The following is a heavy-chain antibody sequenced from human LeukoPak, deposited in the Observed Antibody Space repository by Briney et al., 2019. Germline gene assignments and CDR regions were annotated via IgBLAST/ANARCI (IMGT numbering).Heavy chain of an antibody. V-gene: IGHV3-23*01. CDR2: MCGTAGCT. Sequence: GGSLRLSCPASGFTFYMYAMSWVRQAPGKGLEWVASMCGTAGCTFYPDSVKGRFTISRDNSKNVLYLRMNSLTAEDTAIYYCAKDRPNFHENSGHYYRRDGDSWGQGTLVTVSS. D-gene: IGHD3-22*01. CDR3: AKDRPNFHENSGHYYRRDGDS. CDR1: GFTFYMYA. J-gene: IGHJ5*01.